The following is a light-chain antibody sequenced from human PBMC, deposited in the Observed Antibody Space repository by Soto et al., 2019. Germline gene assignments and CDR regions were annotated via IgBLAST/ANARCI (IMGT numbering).Light chain of an antibody. CDR2: GVN. CDR1: SSDIGGYNY. Sequence: QSALTQPASVSGSPGQSITISCTGTSSDIGGYNYVSWHQHHPGKAPKLLIYGVNNRPSGVSNRFSGSKSGNTASLTISGLQADDEADYYCTSFTATNLRVFGGGTKLTVL. CDR3: TSFTATNLRV. J-gene: IGLJ3*02. V-gene: IGLV2-14*01.